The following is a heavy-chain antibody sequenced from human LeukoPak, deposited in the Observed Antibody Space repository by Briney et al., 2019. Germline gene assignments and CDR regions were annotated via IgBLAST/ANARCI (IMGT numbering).Heavy chain of an antibody. CDR2: IYSGGST. Sequence: PGGSLRLSCAASGFTVSSNYMSWVRQAPGKGLEWVSVIYSGGSTYYADSVKGRFTISRDNSKNTLYLQMNSLRAEDTAVYYCARVVVVPAATLPFDYWGQGTLVTVSS. CDR1: GFTVSSNY. D-gene: IGHD2-2*01. CDR3: ARVVVVPAATLPFDY. J-gene: IGHJ4*02. V-gene: IGHV3-53*05.